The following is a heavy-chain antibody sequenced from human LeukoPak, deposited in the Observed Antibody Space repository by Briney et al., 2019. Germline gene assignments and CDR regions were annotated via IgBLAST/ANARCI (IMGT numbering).Heavy chain of an antibody. D-gene: IGHD6-19*01. CDR1: GYTFTSYG. Sequence: ASVKVSCKASGYTFTSYGISWVRQAPGQGLEWMGWISAYNGNTNYAQKLQGRVTMTTDTSTSTAYMELRSLRSDDTAVYYCARDKRSGWNFDAFDIWGQGTMVTVSS. CDR2: ISAYNGNT. J-gene: IGHJ3*02. V-gene: IGHV1-18*01. CDR3: ARDKRSGWNFDAFDI.